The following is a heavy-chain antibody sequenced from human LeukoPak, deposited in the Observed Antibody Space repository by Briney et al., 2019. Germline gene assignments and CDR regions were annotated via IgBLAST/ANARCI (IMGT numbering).Heavy chain of an antibody. V-gene: IGHV3-23*01. CDR1: GFTFSSYA. Sequence: QPGGSLRLSCAASGFTFSSYAMTWVRQAPGKGPEWVSAISGSGGSTYYADSVKGRFTISRDNSKNTLYLQMNSLRAEDTAVYYCAKCIVATNYYYYYMDVWGKGTTVTVSS. CDR2: ISGSGGST. D-gene: IGHD5-12*01. CDR3: AKCIVATNYYYYYMDV. J-gene: IGHJ6*03.